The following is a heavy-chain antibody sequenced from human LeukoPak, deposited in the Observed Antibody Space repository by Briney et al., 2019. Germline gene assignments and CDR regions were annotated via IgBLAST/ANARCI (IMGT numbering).Heavy chain of an antibody. CDR3: ARGREDYYYYGMDV. CDR2: ISYDGSNK. V-gene: IGHV3-30*04. D-gene: IGHD1-26*01. CDR1: GFTFSSYA. Sequence: GGSLRLSCAASGFTFSSYAMHWVRQAPGKGLEWVAVISYDGSNKYYADSVKGRFTISRDNSKNTLYLQMNSLRAEDTAVYYCARGREDYYYYGMDVWGQGTTVTVSS. J-gene: IGHJ6*02.